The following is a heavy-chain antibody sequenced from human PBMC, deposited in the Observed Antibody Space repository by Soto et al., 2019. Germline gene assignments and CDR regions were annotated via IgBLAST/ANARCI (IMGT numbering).Heavy chain of an antibody. D-gene: IGHD2-15*01. CDR1: GGPFSNYA. CDR3: ARDVEGRRYCSGGSCYLRLGWLDP. J-gene: IGHJ5*02. Sequence: QVQLVQSGAEVKKPGSSVKVSCKASGGPFSNYAINWVRQAPGQGLEWMGGIIPTFGTTNYAQKFQGRVTITADESTSTAYMELSSLRAEDTAVYYCARDVEGRRYCSGGSCYLRLGWLDPWGQGTLVTVSS. CDR2: IIPTFGTT. V-gene: IGHV1-69*01.